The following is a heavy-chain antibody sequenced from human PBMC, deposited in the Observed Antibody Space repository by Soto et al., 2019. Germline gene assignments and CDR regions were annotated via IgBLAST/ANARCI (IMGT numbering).Heavy chain of an antibody. CDR1: GYTFTGYY. CDR2: IKPDIGGT. CDR3: AKNLLVTTPDGFDI. J-gene: IGHJ3*02. Sequence: ASVKVSCKASGYTFTGYYMNWVRQAPGQGLEWMGGIKPDIGGTNYAQKFQGRVTITTDTTTRTAYMELSRLRSEDTAMYYCAKNLLVTTPDGFDIWGQGTLVTVSS. D-gene: IGHD3-22*01. V-gene: IGHV1-2*02.